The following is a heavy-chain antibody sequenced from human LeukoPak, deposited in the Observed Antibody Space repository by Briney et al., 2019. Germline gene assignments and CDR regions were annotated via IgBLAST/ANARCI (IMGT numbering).Heavy chain of an antibody. J-gene: IGHJ5*02. CDR2: INPNSGGT. V-gene: IGHV1-2*02. Sequence: ASVKVSCKASGYTFTGYYMHWVRQAPGQGLEWMGWINPNSGGTDYAQKFQGRVTMTRDTSISTAYMELSRLRSDDAAVYYCARSQGGFMVRGVLFPSSWFDPWGQGTLVTVSS. D-gene: IGHD3-10*01. CDR3: ARSQGGFMVRGVLFPSSWFDP. CDR1: GYTFTGYY.